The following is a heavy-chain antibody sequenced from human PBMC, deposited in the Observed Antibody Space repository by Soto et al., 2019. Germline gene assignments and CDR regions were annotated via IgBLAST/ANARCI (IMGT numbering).Heavy chain of an antibody. CDR3: ASSMTTVTTPFDY. CDR1: GFTFDDYA. V-gene: IGHV3-9*01. CDR2: ISWNSGSI. D-gene: IGHD4-4*01. J-gene: IGHJ4*02. Sequence: GGSMRLSCAASGFTFDDYAMHWVRQAPGKGLEWVSGISWNSGSIGYADSVKGRFTISRDNAKNSLYLQMNSLRAEDTALYYCASSMTTVTTPFDYWGQGTLVTVSS.